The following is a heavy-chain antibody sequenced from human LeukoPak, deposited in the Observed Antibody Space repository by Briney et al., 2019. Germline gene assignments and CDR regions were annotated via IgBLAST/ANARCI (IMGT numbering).Heavy chain of an antibody. J-gene: IGHJ4*02. CDR2: ISAYNGNT. CDR3: ARAPLERLTVVTPADY. CDR1: GYTFTSYG. D-gene: IGHD4-23*01. Sequence: ASVKVSCKASGYTFTSYGISWVRQAPGQGLEWMGWISAYNGNTNYAQKLQGRVTMTTDTSTSTAYMELRSLRSDDTAVYYCARAPLERLTVVTPADYWGQGTLVTVSS. V-gene: IGHV1-18*01.